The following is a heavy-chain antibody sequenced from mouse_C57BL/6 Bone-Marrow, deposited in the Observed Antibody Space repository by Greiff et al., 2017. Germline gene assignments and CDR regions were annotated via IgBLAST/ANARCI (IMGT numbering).Heavy chain of an antibody. V-gene: IGHV6-3*01. J-gene: IGHJ3*01. CDR1: GFTFSNYW. Sequence: EVKVEESGGGLVQPGGSMTLSCVASGFTFSNYWMNWVRQSPEKGLEWVAQIRLKSDNYATHYAESVKGRFTVSRDDSKCSVYLQMHNLRAEDTGIYYCPSNWFAYWGQGTLVTVSA. D-gene: IGHD2-10*02. CDR2: IRLKSDNYAT. CDR3: PSNWFAY.